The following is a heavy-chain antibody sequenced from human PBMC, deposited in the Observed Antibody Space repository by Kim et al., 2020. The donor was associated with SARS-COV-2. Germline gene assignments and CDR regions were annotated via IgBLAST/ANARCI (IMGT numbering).Heavy chain of an antibody. CDR1: GFTFSSYG. CDR2: ISYDGSNK. CDR3: ARDRDIVVVVAATLFDY. J-gene: IGHJ4*02. D-gene: IGHD2-15*01. Sequence: GGSLRLSCAASGFTFSSYGMHWVRQAPGKGLEWVAVISYDGSNKYYADSVKGRFTISRDNSKNTLYLQMNSLRAEDTAVYYCARDRDIVVVVAATLFDYWGQGTLVTVSS. V-gene: IGHV3-33*05.